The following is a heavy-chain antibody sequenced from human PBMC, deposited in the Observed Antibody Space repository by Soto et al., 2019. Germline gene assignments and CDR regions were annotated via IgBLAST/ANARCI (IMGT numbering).Heavy chain of an antibody. V-gene: IGHV3-23*01. CDR2: ISGSGGST. D-gene: IGHD3-22*01. CDR3: AKSPDRSGYYGYFDY. Sequence: PVGSLRLSCAASGFTFSSYAMSWVRQARGKGLEWVSAISGSGGSTYYADSVKGRFTISRDNSKNTLYLQMNGLRAEDTAVYYCAKSPDRSGYYGYFDYWGQGTLVTVSS. CDR1: GFTFSSYA. J-gene: IGHJ4*02.